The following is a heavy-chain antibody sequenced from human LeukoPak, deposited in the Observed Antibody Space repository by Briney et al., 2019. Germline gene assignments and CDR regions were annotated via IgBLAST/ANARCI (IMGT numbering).Heavy chain of an antibody. D-gene: IGHD3-22*01. J-gene: IGHJ4*02. CDR1: GYTLTELS. CDR2: INPNSGGT. Sequence: ASVKVSCKVSGYTLTELSMHWVRQAPGQGLEWMGWINPNSGGTNYAQKFQGRVTMTRDTSISTAYMELSRLRSDDTAVYYCARDTPTYYYDSSGYYYSDYWGQGTLVTVSS. V-gene: IGHV1-2*02. CDR3: ARDTPTYYYDSSGYYYSDY.